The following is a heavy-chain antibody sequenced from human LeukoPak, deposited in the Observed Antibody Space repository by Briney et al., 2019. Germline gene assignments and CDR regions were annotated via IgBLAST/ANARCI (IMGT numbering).Heavy chain of an antibody. CDR2: INPNSGGT. CDR3: ARASSGWYLYWFDP. J-gene: IGHJ5*02. CDR1: GYTFTGYY. D-gene: IGHD6-19*01. V-gene: IGHV1-2*02. Sequence: GASVKVSCKASGYTFTGYYMHWVRQAPGQGLEWMGWINPNSGGTNYAQKFQGRVTMTRDTSISTAYMELSRLRSDDTAVYYCARASSGWYLYWFDPWGQGTLVTVSS.